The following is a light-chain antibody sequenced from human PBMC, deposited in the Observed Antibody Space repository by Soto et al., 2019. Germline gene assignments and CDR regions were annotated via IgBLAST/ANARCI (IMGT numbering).Light chain of an antibody. Sequence: QSALTQPASVSGSPGQSITISCTGTSSDVGGYNYVSWYQQHPGKAPKLIIYEVSNRPSGISNRFSGSKSGNTASLTISGLQAEDEADYYCLSYTSTNTRVFGGGTKLTVL. CDR2: EVS. CDR3: LSYTSTNTRV. J-gene: IGLJ3*02. CDR1: SSDVGGYNY. V-gene: IGLV2-14*01.